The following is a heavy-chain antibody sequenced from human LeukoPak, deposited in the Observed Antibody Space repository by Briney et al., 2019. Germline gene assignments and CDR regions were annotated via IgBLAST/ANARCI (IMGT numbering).Heavy chain of an antibody. CDR3: AKDRRCSGGSCYIYDY. J-gene: IGHJ4*02. CDR2: ISGSGGST. D-gene: IGHD2-15*01. V-gene: IGHV3-23*01. CDR1: GFTLSSYA. Sequence: GGSLRLSCAASGFTLSSYAMSWVRQAPGKGLEWVSAISGSGGSTYYADSVKGRFTISRDNSKNTLYLQMNSLRAEDTAVYYCAKDRRCSGGSCYIYDYWGQGTLVTVSS.